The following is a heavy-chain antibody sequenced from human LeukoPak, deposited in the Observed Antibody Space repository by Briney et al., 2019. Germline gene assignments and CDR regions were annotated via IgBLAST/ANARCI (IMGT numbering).Heavy chain of an antibody. Sequence: GGSLRLSCAASGFSFSNAWMNWVRQAPGKGLEWVAIIKPDGSEKYYVDSVKGRFTISRDNAENSLFLQMNGLRPEDTAVFYCARGQYTDGLSYWGQGTLVTVSS. J-gene: IGHJ4*02. CDR1: GFSFSNAW. CDR3: ARGQYTDGLSY. D-gene: IGHD5-24*01. CDR2: IKPDGSEK. V-gene: IGHV3-7*03.